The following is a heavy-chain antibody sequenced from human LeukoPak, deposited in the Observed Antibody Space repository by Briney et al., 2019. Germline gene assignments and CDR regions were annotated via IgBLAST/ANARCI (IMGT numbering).Heavy chain of an antibody. J-gene: IGHJ4*02. CDR1: GGSISSYY. CDR3: ARGAQNVPDSY. Sequence: SETLSLTCSVSGGSISSYYWSWIRQPPWKGLEWIGYIYYSGSTNYNPSLKSRVTISVDTSKNQFSLKLSSVTAADTAVYYCARGAQNVPDSYWGQGTLVTVSS. CDR2: IYYSGST. V-gene: IGHV4-59*01. D-gene: IGHD1-14*01.